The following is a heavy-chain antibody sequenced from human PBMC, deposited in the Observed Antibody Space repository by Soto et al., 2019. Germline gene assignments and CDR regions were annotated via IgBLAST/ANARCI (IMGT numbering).Heavy chain of an antibody. Sequence: QVQLVQSGAEVKKPGSSVKVSCKASGGTFSSYTISWVRQAPGQGLEWMGRIIPILGIANYAQKFQGRVTITADKSTSTAYMELSSLRSEDTAVNYCAIPPQYCSCGSCYSEYYMDVCGKGTTVTVSS. CDR2: IIPILGIA. D-gene: IGHD2-15*01. J-gene: IGHJ6*03. CDR3: AIPPQYCSCGSCYSEYYMDV. CDR1: GGTFSSYT. V-gene: IGHV1-69*02.